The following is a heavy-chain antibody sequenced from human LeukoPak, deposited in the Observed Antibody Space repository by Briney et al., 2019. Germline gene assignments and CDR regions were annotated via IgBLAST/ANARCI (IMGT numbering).Heavy chain of an antibody. CDR1: GYTFTGYY. J-gene: IGHJ5*02. D-gene: IGHD3-9*01. CDR3: ARGGYDILTGYFVNWFDP. CDR2: INPNSGGT. Sequence: GASVKVSCKASGYTFTGYYMHWVRQAPGQGLEWMGWINPNSGGTNYAQKFQGRVTMTRDTSISTAYMELSRLRSDDTAVYYCARGGYDILTGYFVNWFDPWGQGTQVTVSS. V-gene: IGHV1-2*02.